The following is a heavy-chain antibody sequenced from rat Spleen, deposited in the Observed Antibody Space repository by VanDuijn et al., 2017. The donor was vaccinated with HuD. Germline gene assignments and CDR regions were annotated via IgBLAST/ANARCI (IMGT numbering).Heavy chain of an antibody. V-gene: IGHV2-63*01. J-gene: IGHJ3*01. CDR1: GFSLASYN. Sequence: QVQLKESGPGLVQPSQTLSLTCTVSGFSLASYNVHWVRQPSGKGPEWMGRMWYDGDTAYNSALKSRLSISRDTSKSQVFLKMNNLQTEDTAIYFCTSPFRWFAYWGQGTLVTVSS. CDR3: TSPFRWFAY. CDR2: MWYDGDT.